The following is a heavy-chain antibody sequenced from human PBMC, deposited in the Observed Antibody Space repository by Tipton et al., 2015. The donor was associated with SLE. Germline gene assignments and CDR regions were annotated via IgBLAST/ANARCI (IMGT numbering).Heavy chain of an antibody. CDR1: GGSISSGGYY. CDR3: ARGLAGDDAFDI. Sequence: LRLSCTVSGGSISSGGYYWSWIRQHPGKGQEWIGYIYYSGSTYYNPSLKSRLTMSVDTSKNQFSLKLSSVTAADTAVYYCARGLAGDDAFDIWGQGTMVTVSS. D-gene: IGHD7-27*01. V-gene: IGHV4-31*03. CDR2: IYYSGST. J-gene: IGHJ3*02.